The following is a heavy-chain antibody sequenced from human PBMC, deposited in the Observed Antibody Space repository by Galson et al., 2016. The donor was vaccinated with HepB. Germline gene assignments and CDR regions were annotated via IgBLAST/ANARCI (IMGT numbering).Heavy chain of an antibody. D-gene: IGHD3-16*02. J-gene: IGHJ4*02. CDR3: TRGMGVVLRVIADLFDY. CDR1: GFTFSSYW. V-gene: IGHV3-7*03. Sequence: SLRLSCAASGFTFSSYWMSWVRQAPGKELEWVANIKQDGSEKYYVDSVKGRFTISRDNAKNSLYLQMNSLRAEDTAVYYCTRGMGVVLRVIADLFDYWGQGTLVTVSS. CDR2: IKQDGSEK.